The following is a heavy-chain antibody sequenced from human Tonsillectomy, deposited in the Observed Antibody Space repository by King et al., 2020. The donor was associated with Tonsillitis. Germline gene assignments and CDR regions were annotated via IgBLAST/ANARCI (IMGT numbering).Heavy chain of an antibody. Sequence: VQLVESGGGLVQPGGSLRLSCAASGFTFSSYAMSWVRQAPGKGLEGVSGISGSGVSTYYADSVKGRFTISRDNSKNTPYLQMNSLRAEDTAVYYCAKDHGKGYCTNGVCYNFDYWGPGTLVTVSS. CDR1: GFTFSSYA. CDR2: ISGSGVST. V-gene: IGHV3-23*04. J-gene: IGHJ4*02. D-gene: IGHD2-8*01. CDR3: AKDHGKGYCTNGVCYNFDY.